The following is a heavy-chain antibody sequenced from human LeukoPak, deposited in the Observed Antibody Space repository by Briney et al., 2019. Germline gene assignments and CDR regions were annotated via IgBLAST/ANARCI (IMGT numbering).Heavy chain of an antibody. CDR1: GFTFSSYG. Sequence: PGGSLRLSCAASGFTFSSYGTHWVRQAPGKGLEWVAVIWYDGSNKYYADSVKGRFTISRDNAKNSLYLQMNSLRAEDTVVYYCARDGSFPGIAAAARPYYYGMDVWGQGTTVTVSS. D-gene: IGHD6-13*01. J-gene: IGHJ6*02. CDR3: ARDGSFPGIAAAARPYYYGMDV. CDR2: IWYDGSNK. V-gene: IGHV3-33*01.